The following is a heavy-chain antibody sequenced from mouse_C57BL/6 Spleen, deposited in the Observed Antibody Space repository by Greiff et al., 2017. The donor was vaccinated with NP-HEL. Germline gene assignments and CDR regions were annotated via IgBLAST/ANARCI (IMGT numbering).Heavy chain of an antibody. Sequence: EVQLQQSGPELVKPGASVKISCKASGYTFTDYYMNWVKQSPGKSLEWIGDINPNNGGTSYNQKFKGKATLTVDKSSSTAYMELRSLASEDSAVYYCARWYDGSSYGGFAYWGQGTLVTVSA. V-gene: IGHV1-26*01. CDR1: GYTFTDYY. D-gene: IGHD1-1*01. J-gene: IGHJ3*01. CDR3: ARWYDGSSYGGFAY. CDR2: INPNNGGT.